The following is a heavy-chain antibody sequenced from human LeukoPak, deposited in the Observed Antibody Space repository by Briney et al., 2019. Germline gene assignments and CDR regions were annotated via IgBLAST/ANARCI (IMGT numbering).Heavy chain of an antibody. CDR2: ISSSSSYI. CDR1: GFTFSSYS. J-gene: IGHJ4*02. Sequence: KPGGSLRLSCAASGFTFSSYSMNWVRQAPGKGLEWVSSISSSSSYIYYADSVKGRFTISRDNAKNSLYLQMNSLRAEDTAVYFCARDQLYSSGWYFWGQGTLVTVSS. D-gene: IGHD6-19*01. V-gene: IGHV3-21*01. CDR3: ARDQLYSSGWYF.